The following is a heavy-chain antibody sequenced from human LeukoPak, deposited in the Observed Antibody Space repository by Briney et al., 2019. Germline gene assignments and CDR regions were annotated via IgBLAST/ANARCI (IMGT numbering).Heavy chain of an antibody. J-gene: IGHJ3*01. CDR2: INLRCDFI. CDR3: ANDLARPTSPRVYGLDF. Sequence: SLRLSFAGSGFNFWDYAIHWVRQAPRKGREGVCGINLRCDFIAYAYPLRGRFTIPSGNANNYLFLQMSSLGPEATALYYCANDLARPTSPRVYGLDFWGQGTVVTASS. D-gene: IGHD3-10*01. CDR1: GFNFWDYA. V-gene: IGHV3-9*01.